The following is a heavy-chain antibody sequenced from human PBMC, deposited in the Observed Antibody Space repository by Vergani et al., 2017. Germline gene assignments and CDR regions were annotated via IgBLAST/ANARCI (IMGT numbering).Heavy chain of an antibody. J-gene: IGHJ4*02. CDR2: IYHSGST. Sequence: QVQLQESGPGLVKPSGTLSLTCAVSGGSISSSNWWSWVRPPPGKGLEWIGEIYHSGSTNYNPSLKSRVTIAVAKSKNHFSLKLSSVTAADTAVYYCAGSQYSSYSFDYWGQGTLVTVSS. CDR3: AGSQYSSYSFDY. D-gene: IGHD6-6*01. V-gene: IGHV4-4*02. CDR1: GGSISSSNW.